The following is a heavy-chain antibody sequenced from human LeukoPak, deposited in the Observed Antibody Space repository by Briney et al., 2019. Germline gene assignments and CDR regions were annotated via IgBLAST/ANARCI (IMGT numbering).Heavy chain of an antibody. CDR2: ISGSGGST. Sequence: GGSLRLSCAASGFTFSSYAMSWVRQAPGKGLEWVSAISGSGGSTYYADSVKSRFTISRDNSKNTLYLQMNSLRVEDTAVYYCAKDRSSSGSYFDYWGQGTPVTVSS. D-gene: IGHD3-10*01. V-gene: IGHV3-23*01. CDR3: AKDRSSSGSYFDY. CDR1: GFTFSSYA. J-gene: IGHJ4*02.